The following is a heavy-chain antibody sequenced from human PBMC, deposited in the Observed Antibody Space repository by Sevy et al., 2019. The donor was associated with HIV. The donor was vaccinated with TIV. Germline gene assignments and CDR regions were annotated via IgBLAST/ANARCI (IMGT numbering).Heavy chain of an antibody. D-gene: IGHD3-3*01. CDR1: GFNLGDYA. CDR3: ARGMILEGSWCGMDV. J-gene: IGHJ6*02. CDR2: MRSKAFAGTT. V-gene: IGHV3-49*04. Sequence: GGSLRLSCSTSGFNLGDYAMSWVRQSPGKGLEWVGFMRSKAFAGTTEYAASVKGRFTISTDDSKASAHLQMNSLRAEDTGVYYCARGMILEGSWCGMDVWGQGTTVTVSS.